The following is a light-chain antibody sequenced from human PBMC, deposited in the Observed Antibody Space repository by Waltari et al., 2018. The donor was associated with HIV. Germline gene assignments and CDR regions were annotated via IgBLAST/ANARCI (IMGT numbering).Light chain of an antibody. CDR2: ENN. CDR1: FSNIGNNY. J-gene: IGLJ3*02. Sequence: QSVLTQPPSVSAAPGEKVTISCSGSFSNIGNNYISWYQQFPGTAPKLLIYENNKRPSGIPERFSGSKSGSSASLGITGLRTGDEADYYCGTWDSNLSTGVFGGGTKLTVL. CDR3: GTWDSNLSTGV. V-gene: IGLV1-51*01.